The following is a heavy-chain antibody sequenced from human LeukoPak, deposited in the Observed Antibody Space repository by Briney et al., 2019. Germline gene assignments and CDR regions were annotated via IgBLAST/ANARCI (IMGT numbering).Heavy chain of an antibody. CDR3: ARVDLYYDSSGYSRAANDY. V-gene: IGHV1-18*01. J-gene: IGHJ4*02. D-gene: IGHD3-22*01. CDR2: ISAYNGNT. CDR1: GYTFTSYG. Sequence: ASVKVSCKASGYTFTSYGISWVRQAPGQGLEWMGWISAYNGNTNYAQKLQGRVTMTTDTPTTTAYMELRSLRSDDTAVYFCARVDLYYDSSGYSRAANDYWGQGTLVIVSS.